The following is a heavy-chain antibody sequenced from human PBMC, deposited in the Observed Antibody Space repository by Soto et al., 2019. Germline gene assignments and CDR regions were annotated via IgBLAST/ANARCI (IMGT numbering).Heavy chain of an antibody. D-gene: IGHD3-16*02. CDR1: GFTFSSYW. J-gene: IGHJ4*02. Sequence: EVQLVESGGGLVQPGGSLRLSCAASGFTFSSYWMSWVRQAPGKGLEWVANIKQDGSEKYYVDSVKGRFTISRDNAKNSLYLQMNSLRAEDTAVYYCARDRARRAAYRNCDYWGQGTLVTVSS. CDR2: IKQDGSEK. CDR3: ARDRARRAAYRNCDY. V-gene: IGHV3-7*01.